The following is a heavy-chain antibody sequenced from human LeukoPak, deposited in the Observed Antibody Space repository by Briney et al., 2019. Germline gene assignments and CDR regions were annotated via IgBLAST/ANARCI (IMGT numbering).Heavy chain of an antibody. J-gene: IGHJ4*02. CDR1: GFSISASA. D-gene: IGHD3-3*01. Sequence: GGSLRLSCAASGFSISASAMHWVRQASGKGLEWISRIRTKTNNYATAYAASVKGRFTISRDEPKNTAYLQMNSLKTEDTAVYYCAREALSNGVVTFDYWGQGTLVTISS. CDR2: IRTKTNNYAT. CDR3: AREALSNGVVTFDY. V-gene: IGHV3-73*01.